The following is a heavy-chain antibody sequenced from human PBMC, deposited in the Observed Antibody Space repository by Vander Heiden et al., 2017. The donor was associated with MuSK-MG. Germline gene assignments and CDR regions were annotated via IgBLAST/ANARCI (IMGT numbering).Heavy chain of an antibody. J-gene: IGHJ3*02. CDR3: AKYYGGNSRAYDAFDI. V-gene: IGHV3-23*01. D-gene: IGHD4-17*01. CDR1: GFTFSSYA. CDR2: ISGSGGST. Sequence: EVQQLESGGGLVQPGGSLRLSCAASGFTFSSYAMSWVRQAPGKGLEWVSAISGSGGSTYYADSVKGRFTISRDNSKNTLYLQMNSLRAEDTAVYYCAKYYGGNSRAYDAFDIWGQGTMVTVSS.